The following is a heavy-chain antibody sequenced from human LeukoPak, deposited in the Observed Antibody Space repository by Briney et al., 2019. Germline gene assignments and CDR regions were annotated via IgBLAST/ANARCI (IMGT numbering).Heavy chain of an antibody. CDR3: ARLWSVAGPWFDP. V-gene: IGHV4-34*01. D-gene: IGHD6-19*01. CDR1: GGSFSSYY. CDR2: IYYSEVT. J-gene: IGHJ5*02. Sequence: PSETLSLTCAVYGGSFSSYYWGWIRQPPGKGLQWIRNIYYSEVTKYNPSLMSRVAISVDTSKNQFSLKLSSVTAADTAVYYCARLWSVAGPWFDPWGQGTLVTVSS.